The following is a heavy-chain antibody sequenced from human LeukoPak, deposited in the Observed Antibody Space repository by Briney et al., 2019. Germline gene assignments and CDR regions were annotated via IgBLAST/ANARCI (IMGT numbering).Heavy chain of an antibody. CDR1: GFTFSSYA. Sequence: GGSLRLSCAASGFTFSSYAMSWVRQAPGKGLEFVSAISGSGGSTYYADSVKGRFTISRDNSKNTLYLQMNSLRAEDTAVYYCANGMTYYYDSSGYPEAGYWGQGTLVTVSS. V-gene: IGHV3-23*01. CDR3: ANGMTYYYDSSGYPEAGY. CDR2: ISGSGGST. D-gene: IGHD3-22*01. J-gene: IGHJ4*02.